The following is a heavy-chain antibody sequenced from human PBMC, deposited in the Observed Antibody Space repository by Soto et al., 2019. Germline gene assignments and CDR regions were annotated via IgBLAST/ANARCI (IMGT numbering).Heavy chain of an antibody. J-gene: IGHJ4*02. V-gene: IGHV1-18*01. CDR1: GYTFTSYG. CDR2: ISAYNGNT. Sequence: QVQLVQSGAEVKKPGASVKVSCKASGYTFTSYGISWVRQAPGQGLEWMGWISAYNGNTNYAQKLQGRVTMTTDTSTSTAYMELRSLRSDDTAVYYCARGPRIVLRFLEWLFEDYWGQGTLVTVSS. D-gene: IGHD3-3*01. CDR3: ARGPRIVLRFLEWLFEDY.